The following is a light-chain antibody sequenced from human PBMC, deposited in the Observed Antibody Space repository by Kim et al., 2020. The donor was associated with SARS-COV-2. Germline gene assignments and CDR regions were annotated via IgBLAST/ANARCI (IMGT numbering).Light chain of an antibody. CDR2: EGS. CDR3: CSYAGSSV. J-gene: IGLJ3*02. Sequence: SPGQSITISCTGTSSDVGSYNLVSWYQQHPGKAPKLMIYEGSKRPSGVSNRFSGSKSGNTASLTISGPQAEDEADYYCCSYAGSSVFGGGTQLTVL. V-gene: IGLV2-23*01. CDR1: SSDVGSYNL.